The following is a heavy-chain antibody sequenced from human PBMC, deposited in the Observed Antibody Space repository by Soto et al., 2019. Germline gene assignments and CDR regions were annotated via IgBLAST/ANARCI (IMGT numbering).Heavy chain of an antibody. Sequence: QVLLVQSGAEVTRPGASVKVSCKASGYTFTSYYMHWVRHAPGQGLEWMAMINPSGGRTKYAQIFQGRVTLTRDTSTGTVDMELSSLTSEDTAIYYCARGPSCGGDCYLFDYWGQGTQVTVSS. CDR2: INPSGGRT. CDR3: ARGPSCGGDCYLFDY. CDR1: GYTFTSYY. V-gene: IGHV1-46*01. J-gene: IGHJ4*02. D-gene: IGHD2-21*02.